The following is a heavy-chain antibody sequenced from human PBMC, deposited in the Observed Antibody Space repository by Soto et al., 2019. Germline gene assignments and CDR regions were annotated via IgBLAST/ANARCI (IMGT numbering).Heavy chain of an antibody. CDR2: ISYDGSNK. CDR1: GFTFSSYG. Sequence: PGGSLRLSCAASGFTFSSYGMHWVRQAPGKGLEWVAVISYDGSNKYYADSVKGRFTISRDNSKNTLYLQMNSLRAEDTAVYYCAKLGNHYYYYGMDVWGQGTTVTVSS. D-gene: IGHD7-27*01. CDR3: AKLGNHYYYYGMDV. J-gene: IGHJ6*02. V-gene: IGHV3-30*18.